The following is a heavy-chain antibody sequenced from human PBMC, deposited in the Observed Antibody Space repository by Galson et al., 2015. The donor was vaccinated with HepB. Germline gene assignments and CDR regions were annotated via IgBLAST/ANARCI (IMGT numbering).Heavy chain of an antibody. J-gene: IGHJ6*02. CDR2: ISSSSSYI. CDR1: GFTFSSYS. CDR3: ARATVVVVTATRNYYYGMDV. D-gene: IGHD2-21*02. V-gene: IGHV3-21*01. Sequence: SLRLSCAASGFTFSSYSMNWVRQAPGKGLEWVSSISSSSSYIYYADSVKGRFTISRDNAKNSLYLQMNSLRAEDTAVYYCARATVVVVTATRNYYYGMDVWGQGTTVTVSS.